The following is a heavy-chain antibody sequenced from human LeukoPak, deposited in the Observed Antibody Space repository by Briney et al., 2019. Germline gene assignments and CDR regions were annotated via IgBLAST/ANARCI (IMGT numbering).Heavy chain of an antibody. J-gene: IGHJ4*02. CDR1: GFIFSNAW. V-gene: IGHV3-15*01. CDR3: AISSGWTGTFDY. CDR2: IKSKSDGGTT. D-gene: IGHD6-19*01. Sequence: GGSLRLSCAASGFIFSNAWMAWVRQAPGKGLEWVGRIKSKSDGGTTDYAAPVKGRFTISRDDSKNTLYLQMNSLKTEDTAVYFCAISSGWTGTFDYWGQGTLVTVSS.